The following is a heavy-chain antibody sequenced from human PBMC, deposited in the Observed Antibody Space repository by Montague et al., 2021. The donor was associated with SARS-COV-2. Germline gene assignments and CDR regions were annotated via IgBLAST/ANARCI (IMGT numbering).Heavy chain of an antibody. V-gene: IGHV4-39*02. CDR2: IYYSGXT. D-gene: IGHD3-3*01. CDR1: GGSISSSGYY. Sequence: SETLSLTCTVSGGSISSSGYYWGWIRQPPGKGLEWIGIIYYSGXTXYXXXXKXRVTISVDTSKNQFSLKLSSVTAADTAVYYCARETSSRITIFGVVTRWCYFDYWGRGTLVTVSS. CDR3: ARETSSRITIFGVVTRWCYFDY. J-gene: IGHJ2*01.